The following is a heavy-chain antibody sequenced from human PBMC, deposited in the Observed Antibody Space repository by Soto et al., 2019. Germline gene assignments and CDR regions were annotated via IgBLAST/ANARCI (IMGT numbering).Heavy chain of an antibody. Sequence: GGSLRLSCAASGFTFSDYYMSWIRQAPGKGLEWVSYISSSGSTIYYADSVKGRFTISRDNAKNSLYLQMNSLRAEDTAVYYCASAVHSISWYPPFDYYYYYMDVWGKGTTVTVSS. CDR2: ISSSGSTI. D-gene: IGHD6-13*01. CDR3: ASAVHSISWYPPFDYYYYYMDV. J-gene: IGHJ6*03. V-gene: IGHV3-11*01. CDR1: GFTFSDYY.